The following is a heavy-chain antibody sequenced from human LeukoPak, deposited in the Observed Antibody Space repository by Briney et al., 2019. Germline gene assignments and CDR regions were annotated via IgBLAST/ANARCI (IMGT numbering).Heavy chain of an antibody. Sequence: QPGGSLRLSCAASGFTVSSNYMSWVRQAPGKGLEWVSVIYSGGSTYYADSVKGRFTISRDNTKNTLYLLMNSLRAEDTAVYYCARNVISWSGYRPNYYMDVWGKGTTVTVSS. D-gene: IGHD3-3*01. CDR1: GFTVSSNY. V-gene: IGHV3-66*02. CDR2: IYSGGST. J-gene: IGHJ6*03. CDR3: ARNVISWSGYRPNYYMDV.